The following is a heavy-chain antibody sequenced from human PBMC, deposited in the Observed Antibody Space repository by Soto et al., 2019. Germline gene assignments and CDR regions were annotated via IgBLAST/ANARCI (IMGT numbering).Heavy chain of an antibody. CDR2: IKEDGSEK. D-gene: IGHD2-15*01. CDR1: GFTFSNYW. J-gene: IGHJ4*02. V-gene: IGHV3-7*01. CDR3: SRDVVVGAKALNY. Sequence: GGSLRLSCVAFGFTFSNYWMTWGSQAPGKGLEWVANIKEDGSEKHYVDSVKGRFTISRDNAKNSLYLQMNSLRVEDTAVYFCSRDVVVGAKALNYWGQGALVTVSS.